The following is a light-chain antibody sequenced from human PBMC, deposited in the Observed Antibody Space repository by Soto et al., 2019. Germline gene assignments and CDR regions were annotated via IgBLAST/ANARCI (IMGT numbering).Light chain of an antibody. CDR2: DAS. J-gene: IGKJ2*02. CDR1: QSVTGW. CDR3: QQYYRSCT. V-gene: IGKV1-5*01. Sequence: DIQLTQSPSTLSASVGDRVTITCRASQSVTGWLAWYQQKPGKAPKLLIYDASSLESRVPSRFSGSGSGTEFSLPISSLQPDDFATYYCQQYYRSCTFGQGTKVEI.